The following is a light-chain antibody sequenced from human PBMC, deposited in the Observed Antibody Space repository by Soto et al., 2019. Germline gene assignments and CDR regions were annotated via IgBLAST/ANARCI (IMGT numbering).Light chain of an antibody. CDR2: TAS. Sequence: DIQMTQSPSSLSASVGDTVTITCRASQTISVYFNWYQQIPGKAPKLLIYTASTLQTGVPSRFSGSGSGTDFTLTIRSLQPQDFATYYCQQSFSTTQFSFGGGTPQLTFGGGTRVEIK. V-gene: IGKV1-39*01. J-gene: IGKJ4*01. CDR1: QTISVY. CDR3: QQSFSTTQFSFGGGTPQLT.